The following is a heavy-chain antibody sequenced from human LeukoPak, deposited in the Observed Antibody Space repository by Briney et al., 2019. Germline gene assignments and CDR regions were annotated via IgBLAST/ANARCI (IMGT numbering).Heavy chain of an antibody. CDR1: GYTFTSYG. D-gene: IGHD3-3*01. CDR3: ARAPLLEWLSSGPFFDY. J-gene: IGHJ4*02. Sequence: GASVKVSCKASGYTFTSYGISWVRQAPGQGLEWMGWISAYNGNTNYAQKLQGRVTMTTDTSTSTAYMELRSLRSDDTAVYYCARAPLLEWLSSGPFFDYWGQGTLVTVSS. CDR2: ISAYNGNT. V-gene: IGHV1-18*01.